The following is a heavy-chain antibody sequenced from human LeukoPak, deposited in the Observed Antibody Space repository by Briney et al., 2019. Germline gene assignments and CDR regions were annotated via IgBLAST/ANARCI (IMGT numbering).Heavy chain of an antibody. V-gene: IGHV3-23*01. CDR3: VKGRISEDGLDF. Sequence: GGSLRLSCAASGFSFDTYAMTWVRQAPGKGLEWVSAISGDGGSTYYAVSVKGRFTISRDNSKNMLYLQMNSLRAEDTAVYYCVKGRISEDGLDFWGQGTLVTVSS. CDR2: ISGDGGST. J-gene: IGHJ4*02. D-gene: IGHD6-13*01. CDR1: GFSFDTYA.